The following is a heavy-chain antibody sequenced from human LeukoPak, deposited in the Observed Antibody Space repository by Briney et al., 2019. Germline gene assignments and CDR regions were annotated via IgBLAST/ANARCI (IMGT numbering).Heavy chain of an antibody. D-gene: IGHD3-22*01. CDR1: GGTFSSYA. J-gene: IGHJ4*02. CDR2: IIPIFGTA. Sequence: ASVKVSCXASGGTFSSYAISWVRQAPGQGLEWMGRIIPIFGTANYAQKFQGRVTITTDESTSTAYMELSSLRSEDTAVYYCARETYYYDSSGYYKVYYFDYWGQGTLVTVSP. V-gene: IGHV1-69*05. CDR3: ARETYYYDSSGYYKVYYFDY.